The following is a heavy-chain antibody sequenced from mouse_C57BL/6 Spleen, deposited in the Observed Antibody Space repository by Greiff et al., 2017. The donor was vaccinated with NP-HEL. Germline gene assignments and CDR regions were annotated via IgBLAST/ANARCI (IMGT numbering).Heavy chain of an antibody. CDR1: GYTFTNYW. J-gene: IGHJ4*01. CDR2: IYPGGGYT. V-gene: IGHV1-63*01. Sequence: VKLVESGAELVRPGTSVKMSCKASGYTFTNYWIGWAKQRPGHGLEWIGDIYPGGGYTNYNEKFKGKATLTADKSSSTAYMQFSSLTSEDSAIYYCARLRGDYAMDYWGQGTSVTVSS. CDR3: ARLRGDYAMDY.